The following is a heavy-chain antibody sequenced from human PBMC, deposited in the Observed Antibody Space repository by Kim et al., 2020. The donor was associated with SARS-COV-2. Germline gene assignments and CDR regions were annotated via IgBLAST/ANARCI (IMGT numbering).Heavy chain of an antibody. CDR1: GFTFTSSA. J-gene: IGHJ6*02. D-gene: IGHD1-26*01. V-gene: IGHV1-58*01. Sequence: SVKVSCKASGFTFTSSAVQWVRQARGQRLEWIGWIVVGSGNTNYAQKFQERVTITRDMSTSTAYMELSSLRSEDTAVYYCAAERDSGSYSYGMDVWGQGTTVTVSS. CDR2: IVVGSGNT. CDR3: AAERDSGSYSYGMDV.